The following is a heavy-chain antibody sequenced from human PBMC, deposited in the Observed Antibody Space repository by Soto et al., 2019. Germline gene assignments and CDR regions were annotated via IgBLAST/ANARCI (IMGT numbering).Heavy chain of an antibody. CDR3: ARSTNEYDSSGYDLDASDI. CDR1: GFTFSSYS. CDR2: ISSSSSTI. V-gene: IGHV3-48*02. D-gene: IGHD3-22*01. J-gene: IGHJ3*02. Sequence: PAASLRLAFTTSGFTFSSYSLNGVRQAPGKGLEWVSYISSSSSTIYYADSVKGRFTISRDNAKNSLYLQMNSLRDEDTAVYYCARSTNEYDSSGYDLDASDIWCQGT.